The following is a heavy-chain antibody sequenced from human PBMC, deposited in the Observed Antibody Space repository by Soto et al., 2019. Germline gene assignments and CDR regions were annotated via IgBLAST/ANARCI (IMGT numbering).Heavy chain of an antibody. CDR3: ARAYYDSLTGYFMDV. CDR1: EGSISSGGYY. V-gene: IGHV4-31*03. Sequence: SVTQSLPCTVSEGSISSGGYYWIWIRQHPGTGLEWIGYIYYSGSTYYNPSLKSRATISVDTSKNQFSLNLSSVTAADTAVYYCARAYYDSLTGYFMDVWGQGTTVTGSS. CDR2: IYYSGST. D-gene: IGHD3-9*01. J-gene: IGHJ6*02.